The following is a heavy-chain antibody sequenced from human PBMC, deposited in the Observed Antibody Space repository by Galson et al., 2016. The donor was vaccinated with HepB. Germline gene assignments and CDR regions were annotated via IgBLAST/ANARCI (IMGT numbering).Heavy chain of an antibody. CDR3: ARVNPLDARLSYGMDV. D-gene: IGHD2-2*01. V-gene: IGHV4-34*01. CDR1: GGTLTDFY. CDR2: SNEDGRT. J-gene: IGHJ6*04. Sequence: SETLSLTCAVYGGTLTDFYWSWIRQPPGQGLEWIGESNEDGRTRFNKSLKSRVTISVDTSKNQFSLRLTSVTAADTGFYYGARVNPLDARLSYGMDVWGKGTTVTVS.